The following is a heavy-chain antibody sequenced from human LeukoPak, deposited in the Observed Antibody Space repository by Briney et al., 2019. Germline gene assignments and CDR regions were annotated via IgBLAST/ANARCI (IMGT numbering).Heavy chain of an antibody. Sequence: SETLSLTCSVSGDSVSRSDSYWDWIRQPPGKGLEWIRTIYYSGRTYYSPSLKSRVTMSVDPSNNQFSLTLRPVTAADTAVYYCARRRYYDGSGYLEWGQGTLLSVSS. CDR3: ARRRYYDGSGYLE. CDR1: GDSVSRSDSY. D-gene: IGHD3-22*01. CDR2: IYYSGRT. J-gene: IGHJ1*01. V-gene: IGHV4-39*01.